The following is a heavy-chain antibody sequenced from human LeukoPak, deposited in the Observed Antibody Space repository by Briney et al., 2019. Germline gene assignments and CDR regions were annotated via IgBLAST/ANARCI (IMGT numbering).Heavy chain of an antibody. J-gene: IGHJ4*02. CDR2: INHSGSP. Sequence: NPSETLSLTCAVYGGSFNGYFWSWIRQPPGKGLEWIGEINHSGSPNYNPSLKSRVTISVDTSKNQVSLKLNSVTAADTAVYYCAKHGGFDFDSWGQGTLVTVSS. CDR1: GGSFNGYF. V-gene: IGHV4-34*01. CDR3: AKHGGFDFDS. D-gene: IGHD3-16*01.